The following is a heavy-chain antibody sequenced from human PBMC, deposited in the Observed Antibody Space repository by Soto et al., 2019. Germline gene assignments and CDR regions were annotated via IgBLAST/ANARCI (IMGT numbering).Heavy chain of an antibody. V-gene: IGHV4-30-4*01. CDR3: ARGRWLVWRGDWFDP. D-gene: IGHD6-19*01. J-gene: IGHJ5*02. CDR2: INHSGST. Sequence: SETLSLTCTVSGGSISSGDYYWSWIRQPPGKGLEWIGYINHSGSTNYNPSLKSRVTISVDTSKNQFSLKLSSVTAADTAVYYCARGRWLVWRGDWFDPWGQGTLVTVS. CDR1: GGSISSGDYY.